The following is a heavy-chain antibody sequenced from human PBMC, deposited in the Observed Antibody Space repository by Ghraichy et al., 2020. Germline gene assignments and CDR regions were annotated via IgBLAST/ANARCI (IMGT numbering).Heavy chain of an antibody. J-gene: IGHJ4*02. CDR3: GRDTGDYALDF. Sequence: GGSLRLSCAASGFTFTSYTMNWFRRAPGKGLEWVSSISGSTVYIFYADSVKGRFSISRDNDKNSVYLQMNSLRVDDTAVYYCGRDTGDYALDFRGQGTLVTVSS. V-gene: IGHV3-21*06. D-gene: IGHD4-17*01. CDR1: GFTFTSYT. CDR2: ISGSTVYI.